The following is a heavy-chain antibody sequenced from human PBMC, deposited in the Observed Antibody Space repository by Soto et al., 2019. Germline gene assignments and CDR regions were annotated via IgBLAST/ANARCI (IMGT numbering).Heavy chain of an antibody. CDR1: GFSLSTSGMC. J-gene: IGHJ6*03. V-gene: IGHV2-70*11. Sequence: SGPTLVNPTQTLTLTCTFSGFSLSTSGMCVSWIRQPPGKALEWLARIDWDDDKYYSTSLKTRLTISKDTSKNQVVLTMTNMDPVDTATYYCARIREERGDYYYYMDVWSKGTTVTVSS. CDR3: ARIREERGDYYYYMDV. D-gene: IGHD3-16*01. CDR2: IDWDDDK.